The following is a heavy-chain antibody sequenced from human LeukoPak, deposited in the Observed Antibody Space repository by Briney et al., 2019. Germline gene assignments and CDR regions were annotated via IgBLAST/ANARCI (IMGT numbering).Heavy chain of an antibody. V-gene: IGHV3-30*02. CDR3: AKDLTRDALEWLRDWFDP. CDR2: IRYDGSNK. J-gene: IGHJ5*02. Sequence: GGSLRLSCAASGFTVSSNYMSWVRQAPGKGLEWVAFIRYDGSNKYYADSAKGRFTISRDNSKNTLYLQMNSLRAEDTAVYYCAKDLTRDALEWLRDWFDPWGQGTLVTVSS. CDR1: GFTVSSNY. D-gene: IGHD3-3*01.